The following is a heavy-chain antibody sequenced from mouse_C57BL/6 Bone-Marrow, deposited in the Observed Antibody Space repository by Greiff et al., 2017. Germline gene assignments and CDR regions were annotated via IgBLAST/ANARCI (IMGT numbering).Heavy chain of an antibody. J-gene: IGHJ4*01. CDR3: TEGTVGAYYYAMDY. D-gene: IGHD1-1*01. CDR1: GYTFTDYE. Sequence: QVQLQQSGAELVRPGASVTLSCKASGYTFTDYEMHWVKQTPVHGLEWIGAIDPETGGTAYNQKFKGKAILTADKSSSTAYMELRSLTSEDSAVYYCTEGTVGAYYYAMDYWGQGTSVTVSS. V-gene: IGHV1-15*01. CDR2: IDPETGGT.